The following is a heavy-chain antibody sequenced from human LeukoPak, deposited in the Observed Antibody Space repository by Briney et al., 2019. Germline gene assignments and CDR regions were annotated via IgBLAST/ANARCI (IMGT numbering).Heavy chain of an antibody. D-gene: IGHD3-9*01. V-gene: IGHV3-11*01. J-gene: IGHJ6*02. CDR2: ITNSGSTI. CDR1: GFTFRDYN. CDR3: ARSIGLTGGGVDV. Sequence: GGSLRVSCAASGFTFRDYNMNWVRQAAGKGLEGVSYITNSGSTIYYADSVKGRFTISRDNAKNSLYLKMNRLRAEDTAVYYCARSIGLTGGGVDVWGQGTTVTVSS.